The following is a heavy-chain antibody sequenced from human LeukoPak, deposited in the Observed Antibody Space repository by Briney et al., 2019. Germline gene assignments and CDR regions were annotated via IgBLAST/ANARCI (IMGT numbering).Heavy chain of an antibody. V-gene: IGHV1-2*02. J-gene: IGHJ6*02. CDR2: INPNSGGT. D-gene: IGHD2-15*01. CDR3: ARDSEYCSGGSCSYYYYYGMDV. CDR1: GYTFTGYY. Sequence: GASVKVSCKASGYTFTGYYMHWVRQAPGQGLERMGWINPNSGGTNYAQKFQGRVTMTRDTSISTAYMELSRLRSDDTAVYYCARDSEYCSGGSCSYYYYYGMDVWGQGTTVTVSS.